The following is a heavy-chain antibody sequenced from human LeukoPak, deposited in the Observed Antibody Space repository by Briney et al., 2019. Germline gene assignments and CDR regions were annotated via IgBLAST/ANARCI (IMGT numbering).Heavy chain of an antibody. CDR3: TRHDRLTGFSSWFDP. Sequence: GGSLRLSCVASGFTFSGSAIHWVRQASGKGLEWVGRIRSKANNYATAYAASVKGRFTVSRDDSKKTAYLQMNSLKTEDTAVCYCTRHDRLTGFSSWFDPWGQGTLVTVSS. D-gene: IGHD3-9*01. CDR1: GFTFSGSA. J-gene: IGHJ5*02. V-gene: IGHV3-73*01. CDR2: IRSKANNYAT.